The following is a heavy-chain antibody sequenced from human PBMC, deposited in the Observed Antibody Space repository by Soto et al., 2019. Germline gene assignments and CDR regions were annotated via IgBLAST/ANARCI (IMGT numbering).Heavy chain of an antibody. CDR1: GFTFSSFA. V-gene: IGHV3-30-3*01. CDR3: ARDGLPDDFRSGGYWFDP. CDR2: ISHDGRIE. D-gene: IGHD3-3*01. Sequence: GGSLRLSCAASGFTFSSFALHWVRLALGEGLEWVALISHDGRIEKYADSVKGRFITSRDNSKNTLYMQMDSLRLEDTGVYYCARDGLPDDFRSGGYWFDPWGQGTQITVSS. J-gene: IGHJ5*02.